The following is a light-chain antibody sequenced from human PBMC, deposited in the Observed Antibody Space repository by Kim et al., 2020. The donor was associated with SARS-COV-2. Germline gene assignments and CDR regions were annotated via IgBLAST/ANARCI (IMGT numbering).Light chain of an antibody. CDR3: LQDYNYPFT. Sequence: ASVGDRVNITWRAREGITSDIRRYQQKPGKAPKLLIYAAYSLQSGVPSGFSGSRSDTDFTHTINSLQPKDFATYYCLQDYNYPFTFGRGTRLEIK. CDR1: EGITSD. J-gene: IGKJ5*01. V-gene: IGKV1-6*01. CDR2: AAY.